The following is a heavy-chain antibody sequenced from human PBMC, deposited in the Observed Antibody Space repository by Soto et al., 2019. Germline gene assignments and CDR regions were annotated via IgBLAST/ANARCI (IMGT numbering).Heavy chain of an antibody. CDR1: GFTIENSV. CDR2: ITGAGDGT. J-gene: IGHJ3*01. D-gene: IGHD5-18*01. V-gene: IGHV3-74*01. CDR3: ARAQKWRQLSMNVFDL. Sequence: EVQLVESGGGLVQPGGSLRLSCVASGFTIENSVMHWVRQTPGKGLMWVSRITGAGDGTLYADSVQGRFTISRDNATNTVYLHMTGLRVEETAVYYCARAQKWRQLSMNVFDLWGQGTTVTVSS.